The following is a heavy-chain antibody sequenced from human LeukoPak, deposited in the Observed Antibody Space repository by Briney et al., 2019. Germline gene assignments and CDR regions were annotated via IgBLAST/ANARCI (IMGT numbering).Heavy chain of an antibody. CDR1: GFTFSSYG. D-gene: IGHD1-26*01. Sequence: GGSLRLSCAASGFTFSSYGMHWVRQAPGKGLEWVAVISYDGSNKYYADSVKGRFTISRDNSKNTLYLQMNSLRAEDTAVYYCAKGSREWELLGFIPFDPWGQGTLVTVSS. J-gene: IGHJ5*02. CDR2: ISYDGSNK. V-gene: IGHV3-30*18. CDR3: AKGSREWELLGFIPFDP.